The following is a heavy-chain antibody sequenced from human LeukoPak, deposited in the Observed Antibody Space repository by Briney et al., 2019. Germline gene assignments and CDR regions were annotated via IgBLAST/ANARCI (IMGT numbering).Heavy chain of an antibody. V-gene: IGHV1-18*01. CDR1: GYTFTGYG. Sequence: ASVKVSCKASGYTFTGYGISWVRQAPGQGLEWMGWISAYNGNTNYAQKLQGRVTMTTDTSTSTAYMELRSLRSDDTAVYYCARGQGMVATLSPFDYWGQGTLVTVSS. J-gene: IGHJ4*02. CDR2: ISAYNGNT. D-gene: IGHD5-12*01. CDR3: ARGQGMVATLSPFDY.